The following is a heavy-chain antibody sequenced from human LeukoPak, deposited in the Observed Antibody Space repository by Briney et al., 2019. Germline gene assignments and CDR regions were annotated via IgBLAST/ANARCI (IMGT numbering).Heavy chain of an antibody. CDR3: ARRGYSSGWYYFDY. CDR2: IYYSGST. D-gene: IGHD6-19*01. Sequence: SETLSLTCSVSGVSISSYYWSWIRQPPGKGLEWIGYIYYSGSTNYNPSLKSRVTISADTSKNQFSLKLSSVTAADTAMYYCARRGYSSGWYYFDYWGQGALVTVAS. J-gene: IGHJ4*02. V-gene: IGHV4-59*08. CDR1: GVSISSYY.